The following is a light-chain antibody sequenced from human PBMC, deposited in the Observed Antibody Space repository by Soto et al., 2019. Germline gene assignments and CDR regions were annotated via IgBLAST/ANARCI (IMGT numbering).Light chain of an antibody. CDR2: AAS. CDR3: QQSYSTPRA. CDR1: QSISSY. J-gene: IGKJ1*01. V-gene: IGKV1-39*01. Sequence: DIQMTQSPSSLSASVGDRVTITCRASQSISSYLNGYQQKPGKAPKLLIYAASSLQIGVPSRFSGSGSGTDFTLTISSLKPEDIATYYCQQSYSTPRAFSQGTKVDIK.